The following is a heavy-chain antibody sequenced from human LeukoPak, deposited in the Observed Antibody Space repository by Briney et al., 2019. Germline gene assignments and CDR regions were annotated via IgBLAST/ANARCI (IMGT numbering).Heavy chain of an antibody. CDR1: GGSISSISYY. V-gene: IGHV4-39*07. J-gene: IGHJ1*01. Sequence: SETLSLTCTVSGGSISSISYYWGWIRQPPGKGLEWFGSIYYSRSTYYNPSLKSRVTISVDTSKNQFSLKLSSVTAADTAVYYCARVDSGSYYVISYFQHWGQGTLVTVSS. D-gene: IGHD1-26*01. CDR2: IYYSRST. CDR3: ARVDSGSYYVISYFQH.